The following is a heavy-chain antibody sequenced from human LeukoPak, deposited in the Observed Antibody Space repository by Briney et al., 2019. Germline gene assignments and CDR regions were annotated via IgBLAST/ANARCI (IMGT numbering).Heavy chain of an antibody. D-gene: IGHD5-12*01. CDR3: ARRYYSGSTYYFDY. J-gene: IGHJ4*02. Sequence: SETLSLTCAVSGYSISSGYYWGWIRQPPGKGLEWIGSIYHSGSTYYNPSLKSRVTISVDTSKNQFSLKLSSVTAADTAVYYCARRYYSGSTYYFDYWGRGTLVTVSS. V-gene: IGHV4-38-2*01. CDR1: GYSISSGYY. CDR2: IYHSGST.